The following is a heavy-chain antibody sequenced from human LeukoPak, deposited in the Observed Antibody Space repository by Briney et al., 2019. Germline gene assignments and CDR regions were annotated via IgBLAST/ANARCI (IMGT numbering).Heavy chain of an antibody. V-gene: IGHV3-30*03. Sequence: GGSLRLSCAASGFTFSSYSMNWVRQAPGKGLEWVAVISYDGSNKYYADSVKGRFTISRDNSKNSLYLQMNSLRAEDTAVYYCARDPGGYYYYMDVWGKGTTVTVSS. CDR2: ISYDGSNK. CDR1: GFTFSSYS. CDR3: ARDPGGYYYYMDV. J-gene: IGHJ6*03.